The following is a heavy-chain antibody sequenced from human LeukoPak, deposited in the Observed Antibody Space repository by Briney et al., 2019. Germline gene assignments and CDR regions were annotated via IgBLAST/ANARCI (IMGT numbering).Heavy chain of an antibody. D-gene: IGHD3-10*01. J-gene: IGHJ5*02. Sequence: SETLSLTCTVSGGSISSGSYYWSWIRQPAGKGLEWIGRIYTSGSTDYNPSLKSRVTISVDTSKNQFSLKLSSVTAADTAVYYCARDHPPYYGSGRGGNWFDPWGQGTLVTVSS. V-gene: IGHV4-61*02. CDR1: GGSISSGSYY. CDR3: ARDHPPYYGSGRGGNWFDP. CDR2: IYTSGST.